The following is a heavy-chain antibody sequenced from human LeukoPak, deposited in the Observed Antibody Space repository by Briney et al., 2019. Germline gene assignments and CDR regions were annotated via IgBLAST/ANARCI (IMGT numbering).Heavy chain of an antibody. V-gene: IGHV3-9*01. D-gene: IGHD2-2*02. CDR3: AKDAAPYCSSTSCYTGGYFQH. CDR2: ISWNSGSI. Sequence: GGSLRLFCAASGFTFDDYAMHWVRQAPGKGLEWVSGISWNSGSIGYADSVKGRFTISRDNAKNSLYLQMNSLRAEDTAVYYCAKDAAPYCSSTSCYTGGYFQHWGQGTLVTVSS. J-gene: IGHJ1*01. CDR1: GFTFDDYA.